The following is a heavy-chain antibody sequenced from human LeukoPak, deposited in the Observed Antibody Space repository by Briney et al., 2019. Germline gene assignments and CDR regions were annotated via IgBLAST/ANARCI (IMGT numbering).Heavy chain of an antibody. CDR1: GFTFSRYS. CDR3: AREVEYTSSLSIDY. D-gene: IGHD6-6*01. V-gene: IGHV3-21*06. Sequence: GGSLRLSCAASGFTFSRYSMNWVRQAPGKGLEWVSSITTGDTYIYYADSVKGRFIISRDNAKNSLYLRMNSLRAEDTAVYYCAREVEYTSSLSIDYWGQGTLVTVSS. CDR2: ITTGDTYI. J-gene: IGHJ4*02.